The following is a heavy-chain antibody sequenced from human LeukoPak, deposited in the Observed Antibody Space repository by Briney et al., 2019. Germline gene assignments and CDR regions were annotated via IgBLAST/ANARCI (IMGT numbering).Heavy chain of an antibody. CDR1: GYSFTSYW. Sequence: GESLKISCKGSGYSFTSYWNGWGRQMPGKGLGGMGIIYPDDSDTRYSPSFQGQVTISADKSIRTAYLQWSSLKASDTAMYYCARPYYDILTGSSHHDAFDIWGQGTMVTVSS. CDR2: IYPDDSDT. D-gene: IGHD3-9*01. J-gene: IGHJ3*02. V-gene: IGHV5-51*01. CDR3: ARPYYDILTGSSHHDAFDI.